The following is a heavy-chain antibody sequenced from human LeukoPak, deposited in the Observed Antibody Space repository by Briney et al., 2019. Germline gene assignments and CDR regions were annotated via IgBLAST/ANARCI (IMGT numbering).Heavy chain of an antibody. CDR3: AREQVGYYDSSGYYCYFDY. CDR2: MYTSGST. D-gene: IGHD3-22*01. J-gene: IGHJ4*02. Sequence: SETLSLTRAVSGGSISSSNWWSWVRQPAGKGLEWIGRMYTSGSTNYNPSLKSRVTMSVDTSKNQFSLKMSSVTAADTAVYYCAREQVGYYDSSGYYCYFDYWGQGTLVTVSS. CDR1: GGSISSSNW. V-gene: IGHV4-4*07.